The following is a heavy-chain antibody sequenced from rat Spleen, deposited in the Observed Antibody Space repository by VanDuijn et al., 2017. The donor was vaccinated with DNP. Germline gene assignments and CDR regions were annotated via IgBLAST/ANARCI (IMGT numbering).Heavy chain of an antibody. D-gene: IGHD1-12*01. V-gene: IGHV5-19*01. CDR2: ISPSGVNT. Sequence: EVQLMESGGGLVQPGRSLKLSCAASGFTFRNFGMHWVRQAPTKGLEWVASISPSGVNTYYRDSMKGRFTISRDNAKRTLYLQMDSLRSEDTATYYCSTLNYYASLSGYFDYWGQGVMVTVSS. J-gene: IGHJ2*01. CDR3: STLNYYASLSGYFDY. CDR1: GFTFRNFG.